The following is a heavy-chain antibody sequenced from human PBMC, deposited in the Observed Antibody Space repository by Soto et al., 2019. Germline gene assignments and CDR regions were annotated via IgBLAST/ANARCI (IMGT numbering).Heavy chain of an antibody. CDR3: ARDRGRLISYYYGMDV. CDR1: GGSISSYY. J-gene: IGHJ6*02. D-gene: IGHD3-10*01. Sequence: SETLSLTCTVSGGSISSYYWSWIRQPPGKGLEWIGYIYYSGSTNYNPSPKSRVTISVDTSKNQFSLKLSSVTAADTAVYYCARDRGRLISYYYGMDVWGQGTTVTV. CDR2: IYYSGST. V-gene: IGHV4-59*01.